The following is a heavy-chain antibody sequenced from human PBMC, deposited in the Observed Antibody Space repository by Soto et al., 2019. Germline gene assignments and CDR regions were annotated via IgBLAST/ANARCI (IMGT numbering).Heavy chain of an antibody. CDR1: GGSISSYY. D-gene: IGHD5-18*01. V-gene: IGHV4-4*07. Sequence: ETLSLTCTVSGGSISSYYWSWIRQPAGKGLEWIGRIYTSGSTNYNPSLKSRVTMSVDTSKNQFSLKLSSVTAADTAVYYCARADTAMGAYYYYGMDVWGQGTTVTVSS. CDR3: ARADTAMGAYYYYGMDV. J-gene: IGHJ6*02. CDR2: IYTSGST.